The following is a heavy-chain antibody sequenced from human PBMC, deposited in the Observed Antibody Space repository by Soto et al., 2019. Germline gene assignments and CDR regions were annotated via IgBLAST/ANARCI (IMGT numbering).Heavy chain of an antibody. CDR1: GYTFTVYY. V-gene: IGHV1-2*02. Sequence: ASVKVSCKASGYTFTVYYMQWVRQAPGQGLEWMGWINPNGGGTTYAQNFQGRVTMTRDTSISTAYMELSRLRSDDTAVYYCARGEWSYGMDVWCQGATVTLSS. CDR3: ARGEWSYGMDV. D-gene: IGHD3-3*01. CDR2: INPNGGGT. J-gene: IGHJ6*02.